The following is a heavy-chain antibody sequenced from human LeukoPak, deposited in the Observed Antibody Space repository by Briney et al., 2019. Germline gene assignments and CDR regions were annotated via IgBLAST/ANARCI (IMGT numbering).Heavy chain of an antibody. CDR3: ARTHSSSHDYFDY. CDR2: INPNGGGT. D-gene: IGHD6-13*01. V-gene: IGHV1-2*02. CDR1: GYTFTGYY. J-gene: IGHJ4*02. Sequence: ASVKVSCKASGYTFTGYYMHWVRQAPGQGLEWMGWINPNGGGTNYAQKLQGRVTMTTDTSTSTAYMELRSLRSDDTAVYYCARTHSSSHDYFDYWGQGTLVTVSS.